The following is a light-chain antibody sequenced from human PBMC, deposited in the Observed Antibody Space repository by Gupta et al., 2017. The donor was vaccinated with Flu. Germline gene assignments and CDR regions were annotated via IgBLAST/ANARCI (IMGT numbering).Light chain of an antibody. CDR1: SFNIGSNY. CDR3: AAWDDSLSGWV. J-gene: IGLJ3*02. CDR2: NND. Sequence: ASGTPGQSVTISCSGGSFNIGSNYVYWYQQFPGMAPKLLVYNNDQRPSGVPDRFSGSRSGTSASLTFSGLRSEDEADYHCAAWDDSLSGWVFGGGTKLTVL. V-gene: IGLV1-47*01.